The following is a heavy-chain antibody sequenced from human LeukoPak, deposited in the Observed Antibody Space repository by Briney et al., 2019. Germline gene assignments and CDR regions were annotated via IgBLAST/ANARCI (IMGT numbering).Heavy chain of an antibody. Sequence: SVKVSCKASGGTFSSYAISWVRQAPGQGPEWMGGIIPIFGTANYAQKFQGRVTITADESTSTAYMELSSLRSEDTAVYYCASSSSIAARPAGGYYWGQGTLVTVSS. D-gene: IGHD6-6*01. CDR3: ASSSSIAARPAGGYY. V-gene: IGHV1-69*13. J-gene: IGHJ4*02. CDR1: GGTFSSYA. CDR2: IIPIFGTA.